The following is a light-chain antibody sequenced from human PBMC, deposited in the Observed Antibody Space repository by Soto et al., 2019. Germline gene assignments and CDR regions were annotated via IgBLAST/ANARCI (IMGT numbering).Light chain of an antibody. CDR1: SSDVGNYNY. Sequence: QSVLTQPASVSGSPGQSITISCTGTSSDVGNYNYVSWYQQHPGKAPQPMIFQVSNRASGVSNRFSGSKSGDTASLTISGLQAEDEADYYCSSYTTSSTLYVFGTGTKVTVL. CDR3: SSYTTSSTLYV. J-gene: IGLJ1*01. CDR2: QVS. V-gene: IGLV2-14*01.